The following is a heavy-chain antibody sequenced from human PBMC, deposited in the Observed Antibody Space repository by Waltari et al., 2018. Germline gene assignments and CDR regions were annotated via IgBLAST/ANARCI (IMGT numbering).Heavy chain of an antibody. V-gene: IGHV3-21*01. Sequence: EVQLVESGGGLVKPGGSLRLSCAASGFTFSSYSMTWVRQAPGKGLEWVSSISSSSSYIYYADSVKGRFTISRDNAKNSLYLQMNSLRAEDTAVYYCARDRTPRDVGDVWGQGTTVTVSS. CDR3: ARDRTPRDVGDV. CDR1: GFTFSSYS. CDR2: ISSSSSYI. J-gene: IGHJ6*02.